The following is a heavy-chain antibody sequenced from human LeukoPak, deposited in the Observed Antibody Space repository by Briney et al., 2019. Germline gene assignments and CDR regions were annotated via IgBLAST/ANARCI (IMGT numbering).Heavy chain of an antibody. CDR3: ARDVGFYYYDSRGYGPVDY. CDR1: GYTFTSYG. V-gene: IGHV1-2*02. D-gene: IGHD3-22*01. J-gene: IGHJ4*02. Sequence: GASVKVSCKASGYTFTSYGISWVRQAPGQGLEWMGWINPHSGGTNYAQKFQGRVTMTRDTSISTAYMELNRLTSDDTAVYYCARDVGFYYYDSRGYGPVDYWGQGTLVTASS. CDR2: INPHSGGT.